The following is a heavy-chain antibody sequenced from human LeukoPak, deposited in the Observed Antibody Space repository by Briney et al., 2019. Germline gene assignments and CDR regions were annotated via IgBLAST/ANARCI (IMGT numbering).Heavy chain of an antibody. CDR3: ARIWFGEYD. CDR2: IYYSGST. J-gene: IGHJ4*02. V-gene: IGHV4-39*07. CDR1: GGSISSSSYY. D-gene: IGHD3-10*01. Sequence: SETLSLTCTVSGGSISSSSYYWGWIRQPPGKGLEWIGSIYYSGSTYYNPSLKSRVTISVDTSKNQFSLKLSSVTAADTAVYYCARIWFGEYDWSQGTLVTVPS.